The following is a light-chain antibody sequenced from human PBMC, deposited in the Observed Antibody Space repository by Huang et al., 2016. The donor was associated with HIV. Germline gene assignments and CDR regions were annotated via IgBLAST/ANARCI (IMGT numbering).Light chain of an antibody. CDR2: GAS. Sequence: AIQMTQSPSSLSASVGDRVTMTCRASQGITDDLAWYQQKPGKAPKLLISGASTLRSGVPSRFSGSGSGTDFTLTISSLQPEDYATYYCLQDHNYPRTFGQGTKVEI. CDR1: QGITDD. J-gene: IGKJ1*01. V-gene: IGKV1-6*01. CDR3: LQDHNYPRT.